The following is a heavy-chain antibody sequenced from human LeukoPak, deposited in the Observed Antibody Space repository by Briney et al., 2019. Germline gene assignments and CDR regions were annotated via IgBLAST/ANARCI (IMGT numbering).Heavy chain of an antibody. J-gene: IGHJ4*02. CDR2: ISDNGGST. V-gene: IGHV3-64*01. Sequence: GGSLRLSCAASGFTFSSYAMHWVRQAPGKGLEYVSTISDNGGSTFYANSVKGRFTISRDNSKHTLYLQMGSLRPEDMAVYYCARALIAARPDSLFDYWGQGTLVTVSS. CDR1: GFTFSSYA. CDR3: ARALIAARPDSLFDY. D-gene: IGHD6-6*01.